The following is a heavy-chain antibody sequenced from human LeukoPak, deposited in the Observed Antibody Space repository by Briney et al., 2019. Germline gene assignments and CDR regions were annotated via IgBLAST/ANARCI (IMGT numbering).Heavy chain of an antibody. CDR1: GGSISSSFNY. CDR3: ARHYGP. D-gene: IGHD3-16*01. V-gene: IGHV4-39*01. Sequence: SETLSLTCTVSGGSISSSFNYWAWIRQPPGKGLEWIGSIYESGSAYYNPSLKSRITMSVATSENQFSLKLTSVTAADTAVYYCARHYGPWGQGTLVTVSS. J-gene: IGHJ5*02. CDR2: IYESGSA.